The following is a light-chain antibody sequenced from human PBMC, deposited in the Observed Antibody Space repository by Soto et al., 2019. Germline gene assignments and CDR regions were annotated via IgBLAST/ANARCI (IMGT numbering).Light chain of an antibody. CDR3: QQYGSSPET. V-gene: IGKV3-20*01. J-gene: IGKJ1*01. Sequence: IVLTQSPGILSLSLGERATLAYSASPRVSSGYLACYRQGLADARMLLHCGAAMTAPLLPDGVRGSGSGTDFTLTISRLEPEDLAVYYCQQYGSSPETFGQGTKVDIK. CDR1: PRVSSGY. CDR2: GAA.